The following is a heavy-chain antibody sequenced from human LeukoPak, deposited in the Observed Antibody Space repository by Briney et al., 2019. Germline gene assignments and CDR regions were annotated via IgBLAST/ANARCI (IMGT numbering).Heavy chain of an antibody. V-gene: IGHV4-31*03. CDR2: IYYSGST. CDR3: ARDEFRYCSGGSCYPQRYYYGMDV. J-gene: IGHJ6*02. Sequence: SQTLSPTCTVSGGSISSGGYYWSWIRQHPGKGLEWIGYIYYSGSTYYNPSLKSRVTISVDTSKNQFSLKLSSVTAADTAVYYCARDEFRYCSGGSCYPQRYYYGMDVWGQGTTVTVSS. CDR1: GGSISSGGYY. D-gene: IGHD2-15*01.